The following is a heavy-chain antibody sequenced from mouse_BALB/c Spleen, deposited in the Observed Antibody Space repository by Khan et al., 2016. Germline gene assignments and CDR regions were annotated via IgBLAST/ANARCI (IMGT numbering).Heavy chain of an antibody. CDR1: GYTFTDYS. Sequence: QIQLVQSGPELKKPGETVKISCKASGYTFTDYSMHWVKQAPGKGLKWMGWINTETGEPTYADDFKGRFAFSLETSASTAYLQINNLKNEDTATYVCAREQEDYFDYWGQGTTLTVSS. J-gene: IGHJ2*01. CDR3: AREQEDYFDY. V-gene: IGHV9-2-1*01. CDR2: INTETGEP.